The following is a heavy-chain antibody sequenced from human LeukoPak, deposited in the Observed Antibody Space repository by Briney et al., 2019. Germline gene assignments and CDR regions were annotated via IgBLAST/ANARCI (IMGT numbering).Heavy chain of an antibody. V-gene: IGHV4-61*01. CDR1: GGSVSSGSYY. J-gene: IGHJ3*02. D-gene: IGHD1-26*01. Sequence: SETLSLTCTVSGGSVSSGSYYWSWIRQPPGKGLEWIGYIYYSGSTNYNPSLKSRVTISVDTSKNQFSLKLSSVTAADTAVYYCARIGSGSYHPGAFDIWGQGTMVTVSS. CDR3: ARIGSGSYHPGAFDI. CDR2: IYYSGST.